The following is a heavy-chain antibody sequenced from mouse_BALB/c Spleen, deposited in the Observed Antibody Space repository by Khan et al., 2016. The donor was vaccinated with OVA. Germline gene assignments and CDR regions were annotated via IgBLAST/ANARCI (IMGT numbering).Heavy chain of an antibody. V-gene: IGHV14-1*02. Sequence: VQLQQSGTELVRPGALVRLSCTASGFNIKDYYIHWVKQRHDQGLEWIGWIDTENGKTIYNPKFQGKASITADTSSNTVYLQLSSLTSEDTAVYYWPRSILLYFDYWGQGTPLTVSS. CDR2: IDTENGKT. CDR3: PRSILLYFDY. D-gene: IGHD2-3*01. CDR1: GFNIKDYY. J-gene: IGHJ2*01.